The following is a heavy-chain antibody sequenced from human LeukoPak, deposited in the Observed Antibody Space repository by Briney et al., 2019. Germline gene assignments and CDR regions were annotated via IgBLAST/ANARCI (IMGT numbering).Heavy chain of an antibody. CDR2: IYYSGST. J-gene: IGHJ4*02. D-gene: IGHD6-19*01. CDR1: GGSISSYY. V-gene: IGHV4-59*08. CDR3: ARVCGRSGWYLDY. Sequence: SETLSLTCTVSGGSISSYYWSWIRQPPGKGLEWIGYIYYSGSTNYNPSLKSRVTISVDTSKNQFSLKLSSVTAADTAVYYCARVCGRSGWYLDYWGQGTLVTVSS.